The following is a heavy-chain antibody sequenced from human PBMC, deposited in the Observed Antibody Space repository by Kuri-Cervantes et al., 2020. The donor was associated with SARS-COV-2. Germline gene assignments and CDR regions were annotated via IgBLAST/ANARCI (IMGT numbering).Heavy chain of an antibody. CDR3: ARQGYCSGGSCFGSRWFDP. V-gene: IGHV4-61*01. CDR2: IYYRGST. J-gene: IGHJ5*02. Sequence: SETLSLTCTVSGGSVSSGSYYWSWNRQPPGKGLEWIGYIYYRGSTYYNPSLKSRVTISVDTSKNQFSLKLSSVIAADTAVYYCARQGYCSGGSCFGSRWFDPWGQGTLVTVSS. CDR1: GGSVSSGSYY. D-gene: IGHD2-15*01.